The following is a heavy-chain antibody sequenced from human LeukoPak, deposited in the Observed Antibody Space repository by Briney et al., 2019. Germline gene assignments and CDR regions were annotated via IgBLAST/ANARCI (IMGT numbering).Heavy chain of an antibody. CDR2: IIPILGIA. D-gene: IGHD3-9*01. V-gene: IGHV1-69*04. Sequence: SVKVSCKASGGTFSSYAISWVRQAPGQGLEWMGRIIPILGIANYAQKFQGRVTITADKSTSTAYMELSSLRSEDTALYYCAKDMDDILTGYTRFDAFDIWGQGTMVTVSS. J-gene: IGHJ3*02. CDR1: GGTFSSYA. CDR3: AKDMDDILTGYTRFDAFDI.